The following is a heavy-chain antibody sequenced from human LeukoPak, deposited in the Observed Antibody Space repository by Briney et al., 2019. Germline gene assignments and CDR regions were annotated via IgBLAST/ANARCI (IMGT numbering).Heavy chain of an antibody. D-gene: IGHD3-16*01. CDR2: ISSSSSFI. CDR3: AREFMGVYFDY. J-gene: IGHJ4*02. V-gene: IGHV3-21*01. CDR1: GFTFSSYS. Sequence: GGSLRLSCAASGFTFSSYSMKWVRKAPGKGLEWVSSISSSSSFIYYADSMKGRFTISRDNAKNSLYLQMNSLRAEDTAVYYCAREFMGVYFDYWGQGTLVTVSS.